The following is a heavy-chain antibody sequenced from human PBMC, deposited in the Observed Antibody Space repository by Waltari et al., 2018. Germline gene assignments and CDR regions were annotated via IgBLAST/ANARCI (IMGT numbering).Heavy chain of an antibody. Sequence: QPPLQESGPGLEKPSETLSLTCTVSGGSITTRSYHWAWIRQTPGKGLEWIGSIHISGSTYYNPSLRSRVTMSVDTSNNQFSLKLTSVTAADTAVYYCARQPPTTVPTPRSPFDTWGQGTMVSVSS. CDR3: ARQPPTTVPTPRSPFDT. CDR2: IHISGST. V-gene: IGHV4-39*07. J-gene: IGHJ3*02. CDR1: GGSITTRSYH. D-gene: IGHD4-17*01.